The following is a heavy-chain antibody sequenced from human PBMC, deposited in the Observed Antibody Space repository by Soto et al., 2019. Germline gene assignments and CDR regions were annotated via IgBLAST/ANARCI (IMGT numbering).Heavy chain of an antibody. D-gene: IGHD3-3*01. CDR1: GYSFTSYW. CDR2: IYPGDSDT. V-gene: IGHV5-51*01. J-gene: IGHJ6*02. Sequence: GESLKISCKGSGYSFTSYWIGWVRQMPGKGLEWMGIIYPGDSDTRYSPSLQGQVTISADKSISTAYLQWSSLKASDTAMYYCARTYYDFWSGYTYYYGMDVWGQGTTVTVSS. CDR3: ARTYYDFWSGYTYYYGMDV.